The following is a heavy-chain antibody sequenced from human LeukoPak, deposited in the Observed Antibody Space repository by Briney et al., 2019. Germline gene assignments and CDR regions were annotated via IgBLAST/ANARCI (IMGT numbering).Heavy chain of an antibody. CDR3: AKDRSNSNWSNWFDP. CDR2: ISWNSGSI. V-gene: IGHV3-9*01. CDR1: GFTFDDYA. D-gene: IGHD6-13*01. J-gene: IGHJ5*02. Sequence: GRSLRLSCAASGFTFDDYAMHWVRQAPGKGLEWVSSISWNSGSIGYADSVKGRFTISRDNAKNSLYLQMNSLRAEDAALYYCAKDRSNSNWSNWFDPWGQGTLVTVSS.